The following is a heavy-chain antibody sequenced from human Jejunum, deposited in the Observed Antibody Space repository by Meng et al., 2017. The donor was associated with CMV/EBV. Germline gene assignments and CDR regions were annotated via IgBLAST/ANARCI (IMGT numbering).Heavy chain of an antibody. J-gene: IGHJ5*02. D-gene: IGHD2-21*02. CDR3: AKDHCGGDCYNSGWFDP. Sequence: FSAYGMHWVRQTPGKGLEWLTVIWYDGSNTYYADSVKGRFIISRDNSRNTLYLQMNSLTVEDTAVYYCAKDHCGGDCYNSGWFDPWGQGTLVTVSS. CDR1: FSAYG. CDR2: IWYDGSNT. V-gene: IGHV3-33*06.